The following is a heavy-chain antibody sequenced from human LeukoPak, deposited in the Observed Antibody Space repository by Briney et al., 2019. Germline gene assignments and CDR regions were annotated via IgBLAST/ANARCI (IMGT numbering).Heavy chain of an antibody. CDR1: GFTFSYYN. Sequence: GGSLRLSCAASGFTFSYYNMNWVRQAPGKGLEWVSFITSSSSNIYYADSVKGRFNISRDNAKNSLYLQMNSLRAEDTAVYYCARENSGPDYWGQGTLVTVSS. CDR3: ARENSGPDY. CDR2: ITSSSSNI. D-gene: IGHD5-12*01. V-gene: IGHV3-48*04. J-gene: IGHJ4*02.